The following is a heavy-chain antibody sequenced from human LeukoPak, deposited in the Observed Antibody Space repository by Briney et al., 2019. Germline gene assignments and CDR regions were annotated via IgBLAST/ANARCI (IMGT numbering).Heavy chain of an antibody. CDR1: GFTFSSYG. D-gene: IGHD2-2*01. J-gene: IGHJ3*02. CDR3: AKDHGLYCSSTSCSDAFDI. CDR2: IWYGGSNK. Sequence: PGGSLRLSCAASGFTFSSYGMHWVRQAPGKGLEWVAVIWYGGSNKYYADSVKGRFTISGDNSKNTLYLQMNSLRAEDTAVYYCAKDHGLYCSSTSCSDAFDIWGQGTMVTVSS. V-gene: IGHV3-30*02.